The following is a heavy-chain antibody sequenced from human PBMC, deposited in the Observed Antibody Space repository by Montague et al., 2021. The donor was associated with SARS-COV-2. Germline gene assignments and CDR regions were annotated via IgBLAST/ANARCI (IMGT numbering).Heavy chain of an antibody. CDR2: VDYSGNT. D-gene: IGHD3-10*01. V-gene: IGHV4-39*07. Sequence: SETLSLTCTVTGGLISGSSDYWGWIRQSPGKGLEWIASVDYSGNTYYXPSLKSRLTISVDTSKNQFSLNLTSVTAADTAVYYCARGSMVRGGKVYYGVDVWGQGTTVTVSS. CDR1: GGLISGSSDY. CDR3: ARGSMVRGGKVYYGVDV. J-gene: IGHJ6*02.